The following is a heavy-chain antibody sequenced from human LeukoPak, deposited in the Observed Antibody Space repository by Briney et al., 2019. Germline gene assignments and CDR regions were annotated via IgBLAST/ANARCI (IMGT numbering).Heavy chain of an antibody. V-gene: IGHV1-69*13. CDR3: ARDAGYCTNGVCASGNWFDP. J-gene: IGHJ5*02. D-gene: IGHD2-8*01. CDR2: IIPIFGTA. Sequence: SVKVSCKASGGTFSSYAISWVRQVPGQGLEWMGGIIPIFGTANYAQKFQGRVTITADESTSTAYMELSSLRSEDTAVYYCARDAGYCTNGVCASGNWFDPWGQGTLVTVSS. CDR1: GGTFSSYA.